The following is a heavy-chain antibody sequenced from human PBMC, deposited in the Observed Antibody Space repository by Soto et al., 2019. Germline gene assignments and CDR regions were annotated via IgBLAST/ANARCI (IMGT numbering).Heavy chain of an antibody. CDR2: ISWNSGSI. V-gene: IGHV3-9*01. CDR3: AQDLRYCSGGRCWENWFDP. J-gene: IGHJ5*02. CDR1: GFTFDDYA. D-gene: IGHD2-15*01. Sequence: EVQLVESGGGLVQPGRSLRLSCAASGFTFDDYAMHWVRQAPGKGLEWVSGISWNSGSIGYADSVKGRFTISRDNAKNALYLQMNSLRAEDTALYYCAQDLRYCSGGRCWENWFDPWGQGTLVTVS.